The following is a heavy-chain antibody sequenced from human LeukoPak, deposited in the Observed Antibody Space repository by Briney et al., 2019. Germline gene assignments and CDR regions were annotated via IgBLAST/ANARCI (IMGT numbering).Heavy chain of an antibody. CDR1: GFTFSSYA. J-gene: IGHJ4*02. V-gene: IGHV3-30-3*01. CDR2: ISYDGSNK. D-gene: IGHD5-18*01. CDR3: ARATAMVAYYFDH. Sequence: GGSLRLSCAASGFTFSSYAMHWVRQAPGKGLEWVAVISYDGSNKYYADSVKGRFTISRDNSKNTLYLQMNSLRAEDTAVYYCARATAMVAYYFDHWGQGTLVTVS.